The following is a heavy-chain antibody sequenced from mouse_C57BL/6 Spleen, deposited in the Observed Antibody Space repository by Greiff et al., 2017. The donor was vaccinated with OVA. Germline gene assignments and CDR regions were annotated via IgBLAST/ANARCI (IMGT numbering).Heavy chain of an antibody. J-gene: IGHJ2*01. CDR3: ARITTVVAKDMDY. CDR2: IDPNSGGT. V-gene: IGHV1-72*01. Sequence: VQLQQPGAELVKPGASVKLSCKASGYTFTSYWMPWVKQRPGRGLEWIGRIDPNSGGTKYNEKFKSKATLTVDKASSTAYMQLSSLTSEDSAGYDGARITTVVAKDMDYWGQGTTLTVSS. CDR1: GYTFTSYW. D-gene: IGHD1-1*01.